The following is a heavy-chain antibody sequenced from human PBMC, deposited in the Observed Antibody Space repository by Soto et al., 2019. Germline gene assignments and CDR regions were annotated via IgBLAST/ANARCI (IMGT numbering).Heavy chain of an antibody. V-gene: IGHV3-21*01. J-gene: IGHJ4*02. CDR2: VSKSEYT. CDR3: TREDSRIIPALVDF. D-gene: IGHD4-4*01. CDR1: GFTFTNYG. Sequence: EVQLLESGGGLVRPGGSLTLSCAVSGFTFTNYGINWVRQAPGKGLEWVSSVSKSEYTYYSESVKGRFIISRDNARNSVSLQMDTLRAEDTAVSYGTREDSRIIPALVDFWGQGTLVTVSS.